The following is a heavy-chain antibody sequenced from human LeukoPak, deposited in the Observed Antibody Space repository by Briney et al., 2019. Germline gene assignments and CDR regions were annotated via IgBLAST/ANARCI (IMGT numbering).Heavy chain of an antibody. CDR1: GFTFSSYG. CDR2: ISGSGGTT. J-gene: IGHJ4*02. Sequence: PGGSLRLSCAASGFTFSSYGMHWVRQAPGKGLEWVSAISGSGGTTYYADSVKGRFTISRDNSKNTLYLQINSLRDEDTAVYYCAKDHLPGIVVAHRDYWGQGTLVTVSS. CDR3: AKDHLPGIVVAHRDY. V-gene: IGHV3-23*01. D-gene: IGHD6-19*01.